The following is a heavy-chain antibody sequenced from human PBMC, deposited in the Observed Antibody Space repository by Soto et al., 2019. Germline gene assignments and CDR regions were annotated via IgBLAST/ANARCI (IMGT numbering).Heavy chain of an antibody. CDR2: ILNDGSNR. CDR1: GFTFSNYG. V-gene: IGHV3-33*01. CDR3: ARDDEYSGNGMDV. D-gene: IGHD3-10*01. J-gene: IGHJ6*02. Sequence: QVQLVESEGGVVQPGRSLRLSCAASGFTFSNYGMHWVRQAPGKGLEWVAVILNDGSNRYHADSVKDRFTISRDNSKNTLHLQMNSLRAEDTAVYYCARDDEYSGNGMDVWGQGTTVTVS.